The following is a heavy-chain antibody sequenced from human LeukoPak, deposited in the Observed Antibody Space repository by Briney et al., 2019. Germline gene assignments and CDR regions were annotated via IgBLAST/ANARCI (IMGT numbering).Heavy chain of an antibody. V-gene: IGHV3-23*01. CDR3: AKDPTVAGRAEYFQH. D-gene: IGHD6-19*01. J-gene: IGHJ1*01. CDR2: ISGSGGST. Sequence: GGSLRLSCAASGFTFSSYAMSWVRQAPGKGLEWVSVISGSGGSTYSADSVKGRFTISRDNSKNTLYLQMNSLRAEDTAVYYCAKDPTVAGRAEYFQHWGQGTLVTVSS. CDR1: GFTFSSYA.